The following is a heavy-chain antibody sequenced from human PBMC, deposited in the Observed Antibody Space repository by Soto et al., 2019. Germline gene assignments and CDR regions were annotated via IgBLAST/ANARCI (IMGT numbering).Heavy chain of an antibody. CDR1: GDSISSSNYH. V-gene: IGHV4-39*01. D-gene: IGHD1-7*01. CDR2: IYYNGNT. Sequence: SETRSLTCNVSGDSISSSNYHWAWIRQPPGKGLVWIGTIYYNGNTYYNPSLKSRVTISVDTSKNQFSLKLSSVTAADTAVYYCVKASELYGPLDYWGQGALVTSPQ. CDR3: VKASELYGPLDY. J-gene: IGHJ4*02.